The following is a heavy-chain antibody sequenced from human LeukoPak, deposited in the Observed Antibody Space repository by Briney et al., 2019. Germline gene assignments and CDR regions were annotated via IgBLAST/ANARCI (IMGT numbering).Heavy chain of an antibody. J-gene: IGHJ5*02. V-gene: IGHV3-30*04. CDR3: ARGDSGYDRATSTWFDP. CDR1: GFTFSSYA. D-gene: IGHD5-12*01. CDR2: ISYDGSNK. Sequence: GGSLRLSCAASGFTFSSYAMYWVRQAPGKGLEWVAVISYDGSNKYYADSVKGRFTISRDNSKNTLYLQMNSLRAEDTAVYYCARGDSGYDRATSTWFDPWGQGTLVTVSS.